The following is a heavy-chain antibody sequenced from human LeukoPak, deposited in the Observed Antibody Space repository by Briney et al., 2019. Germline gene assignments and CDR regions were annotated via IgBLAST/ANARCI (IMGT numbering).Heavy chain of an antibody. J-gene: IGHJ6*03. CDR3: AREATYCSGGSCYSNYYYYMDV. V-gene: IGHV4-59*01. CDR2: IYYSGST. CDR1: GGSISSYY. Sequence: PSETLSLTCTVSGGSISSYYWSWIRQPPGKGLEWIGYIYYSGSTNYNRSLKSRVTISVDTSKNQFSLKLSSVTAADTAVYYCAREATYCSGGSCYSNYYYYMDVWGKGATVTVSS. D-gene: IGHD2-15*01.